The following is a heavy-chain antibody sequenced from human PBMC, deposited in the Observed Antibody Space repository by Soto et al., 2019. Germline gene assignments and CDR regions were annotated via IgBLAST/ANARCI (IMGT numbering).Heavy chain of an antibody. J-gene: IGHJ5*02. Sequence: SETLSLTGTVSGGSITTYYCSWIRQPPGKGLEWIGYIYYSGSTNYNPSLKSRVSISVDTSKNQFSLKLSSVTAADTAVYYCARFREDRWFDPFGQGTLVTFSS. D-gene: IGHD2-15*01. V-gene: IGHV4-59*01. CDR2: IYYSGST. CDR1: GGSITTYY. CDR3: ARFREDRWFDP.